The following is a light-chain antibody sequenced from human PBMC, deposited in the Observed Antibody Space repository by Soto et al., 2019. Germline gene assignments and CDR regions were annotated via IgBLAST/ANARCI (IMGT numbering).Light chain of an antibody. V-gene: IGLV2-14*01. CDR3: SSYTSSSTVV. CDR1: SSDVGGYNY. Sequence: QSALTQPASVSGSPGQSITISCTGTSSDVGGYNYVSWYQQHPGKAPKLMIYDVSNRPSGVSNRFSGSKSGNTASLTISGLQAEYEADYYCSSYTSSSTVVFGGGTKVTFL. CDR2: DVS. J-gene: IGLJ2*01.